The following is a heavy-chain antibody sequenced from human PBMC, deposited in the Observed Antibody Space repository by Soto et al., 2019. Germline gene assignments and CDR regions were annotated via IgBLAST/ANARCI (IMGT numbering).Heavy chain of an antibody. CDR1: GFTFDDTA. D-gene: IGHD3-16*01. J-gene: IGHJ4*02. CDR3: AKGQRMIIKAFFDS. V-gene: IGHV3-9*01. Sequence: EVQLVESGGGLVQPGRSLRLSCAASGFTFDDTAMHWVRQAPGKGLEWVSSIGRNSGALAYADSVKGRFTMSRDDASNSLYLRRNSLRAEDTALYFCAKGQRMIIKAFFDSWGPGPLVTVSS. CDR2: IGRNSGAL.